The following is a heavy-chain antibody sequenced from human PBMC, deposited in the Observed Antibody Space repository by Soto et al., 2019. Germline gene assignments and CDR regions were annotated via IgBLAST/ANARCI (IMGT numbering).Heavy chain of an antibody. V-gene: IGHV3-13*01. Sequence: GGSLRLSCAASGFTFSSYDMHWVRQATGKGLEWVSAIGTAGDTYYPGSVKGRFTISRENAKNSLYLQMNSLRAEDTAVYYCARDRCSSTSCYTNYGMDVWGQGTTVTVSS. CDR1: GFTFSSYD. CDR2: IGTAGDT. J-gene: IGHJ6*02. D-gene: IGHD2-2*02. CDR3: ARDRCSSTSCYTNYGMDV.